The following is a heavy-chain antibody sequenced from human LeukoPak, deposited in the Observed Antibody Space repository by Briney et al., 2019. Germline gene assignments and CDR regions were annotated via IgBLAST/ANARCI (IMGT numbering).Heavy chain of an antibody. Sequence: TGGSLRLSCEASAFIFSGHWLNWVRQTPGKGLEWEASIKEDGSERQYVDSVKGRFTISRDNAKNSLYLQMNSLRAEDTAVYYCARDYSSGWYSYYFDYWGQGTLVTVSS. CDR1: AFIFSGHW. CDR3: ARDYSSGWYSYYFDY. J-gene: IGHJ4*02. CDR2: IKEDGSER. D-gene: IGHD6-19*01. V-gene: IGHV3-7*01.